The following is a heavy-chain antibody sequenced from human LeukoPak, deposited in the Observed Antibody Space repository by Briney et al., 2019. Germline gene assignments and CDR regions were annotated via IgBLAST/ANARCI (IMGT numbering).Heavy chain of an antibody. CDR3: AREARYSGSYSY. J-gene: IGHJ4*02. Sequence: SETLSLTCTVSGGSISSYYWSWTRQPAGKGLEWIGRIYTSGSTNYNPSLKSRVTMSVDTSKNQFSLKLSSVTAADTAVYYCAREARYSGSYSYWGQGTLVTVSS. CDR1: GGSISSYY. V-gene: IGHV4-4*07. D-gene: IGHD1-26*01. CDR2: IYTSGST.